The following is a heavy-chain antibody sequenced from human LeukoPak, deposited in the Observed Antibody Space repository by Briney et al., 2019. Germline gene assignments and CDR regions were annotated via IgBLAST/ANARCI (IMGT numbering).Heavy chain of an antibody. D-gene: IGHD2-2*01. CDR2: ISYDGSSK. J-gene: IGHJ4*02. V-gene: IGHV3-30*02. CDR1: GFTFSIYG. Sequence: PGGSLRLSCAASGFTFSIYGIHWVRQAPGKGLEWVAFISYDGSSKYYADSVKGRFTISRDNSKNALWLQMNSLSPEDTAVYYCARDRRTYCTSSSCYLPPDYWGQGTLVGVSS. CDR3: ARDRRTYCTSSSCYLPPDY.